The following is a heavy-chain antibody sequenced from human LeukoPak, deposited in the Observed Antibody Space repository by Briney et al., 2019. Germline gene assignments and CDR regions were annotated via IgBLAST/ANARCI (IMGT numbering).Heavy chain of an antibody. CDR3: AREDTAMAKGIWFDP. CDR1: GYTFTGYY. CDR2: INPNSGGT. J-gene: IGHJ5*02. D-gene: IGHD5-18*01. V-gene: IGHV1-2*02. Sequence: GASVKVSCKASGYTFTGYYMHWVRQAPGQGLEWMGWINPNSGGTNYAQKFQGRVTMTRDTSISTAYMELSRLRSDDTAVYYCAREDTAMAKGIWFDPWGQGTLVTVSS.